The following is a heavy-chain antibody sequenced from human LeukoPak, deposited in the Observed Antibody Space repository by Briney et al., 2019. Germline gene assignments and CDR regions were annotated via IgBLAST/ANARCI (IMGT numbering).Heavy chain of an antibody. J-gene: IGHJ5*02. CDR1: GFTFSSYN. CDR3: ARSPTFRGWFDP. V-gene: IGHV3-21*01. CDR2: ISIGSSFI. Sequence: SGGSLRLSCAASGFTFSSYNMNWVRQAPGKGLEWVAYISIGSSFIYYADSVKGRFTISRDNAKNSLYLQVNSLRAEDTAVYYCARSPTFRGWFDPWGQGTLVTVSS. D-gene: IGHD2/OR15-2a*01.